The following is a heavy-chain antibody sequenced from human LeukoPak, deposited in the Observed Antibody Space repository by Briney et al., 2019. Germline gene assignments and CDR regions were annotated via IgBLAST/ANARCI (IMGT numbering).Heavy chain of an antibody. Sequence: ETLSLTCTVSGGSISSYYWSWIRQPPGKGLEWIGYIYYSGSTNYNPSLKSRVTISVDTSKNQFSLKLSSVTAADTAVYYCARHRRNTAMGYYFDYWGQGTLVTVSS. V-gene: IGHV4-59*08. CDR2: IYYSGST. CDR3: ARHRRNTAMGYYFDY. CDR1: GGSISSYY. J-gene: IGHJ4*02. D-gene: IGHD5-18*01.